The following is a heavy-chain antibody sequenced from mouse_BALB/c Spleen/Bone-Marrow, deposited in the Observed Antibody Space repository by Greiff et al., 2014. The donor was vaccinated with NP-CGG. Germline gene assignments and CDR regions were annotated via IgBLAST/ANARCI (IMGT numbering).Heavy chain of an antibody. CDR1: GYTFTDYN. CDR2: IYPYNGGT. Sequence: SGPELVKPGASVKISCKASGYTFTDYNMHWVKQSHGKSLEWIGYIYPYNGGTGYNQKFKSKATLTVDNSSSTAYMELRSLTSEDPAVYYCARSYGNWYFDVWGAGTTVTVSS. J-gene: IGHJ1*01. V-gene: IGHV1S29*02. D-gene: IGHD2-10*02. CDR3: ARSYGNWYFDV.